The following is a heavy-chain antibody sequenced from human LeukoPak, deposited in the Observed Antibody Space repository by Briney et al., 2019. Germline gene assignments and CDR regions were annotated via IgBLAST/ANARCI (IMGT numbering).Heavy chain of an antibody. D-gene: IGHD3-22*01. V-gene: IGHV1-2*02. J-gene: IGHJ4*02. CDR2: ISPNSGGT. CDR1: GYTFTGYY. CDR3: ATDYYDSSGYYYSFDY. Sequence: GASVKVSCKASGYTFTGYYIHWARQAPGQGLEWMGWISPNSGGTHYAQKFQGRVIMTRDTSISTAYMELSRLRSDDTAVYYCATDYYDSSGYYYSFDYWGQGTLVTVSS.